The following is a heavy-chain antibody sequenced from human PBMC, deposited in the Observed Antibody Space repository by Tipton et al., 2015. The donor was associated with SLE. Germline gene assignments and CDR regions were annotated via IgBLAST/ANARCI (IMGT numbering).Heavy chain of an antibody. CDR2: IGTAGDT. Sequence: SLRLSCATSGFSFNDYAMHWVRQATGKGLEWVSAIGTAGDTYYPGSVKGRFTISRENAKNPLYLQMNSLRAGDTAVYYCARGAAVGALGIDYWGQGTLVTVSS. CDR1: GFSFNDYA. CDR3: ARGAAVGALGIDY. V-gene: IGHV3-13*01. D-gene: IGHD1-26*01. J-gene: IGHJ4*02.